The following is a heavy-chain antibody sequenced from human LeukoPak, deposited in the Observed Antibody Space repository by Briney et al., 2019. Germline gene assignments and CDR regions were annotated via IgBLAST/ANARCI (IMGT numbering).Heavy chain of an antibody. CDR2: IYYSGST. V-gene: IGHV4-38-2*01. Sequence: SETLSLTCAVSGYSISSGYYWGRIRPPPGKGLEWIGYIYYSGSTYYNPSLKSRVTISVDTSKNQFSLKLSSVTAADTAVYYCDRAYADYSNYGYWGQGTLVTVSS. D-gene: IGHD4-11*01. J-gene: IGHJ4*02. CDR3: DRAYADYSNYGY. CDR1: GYSISSGYY.